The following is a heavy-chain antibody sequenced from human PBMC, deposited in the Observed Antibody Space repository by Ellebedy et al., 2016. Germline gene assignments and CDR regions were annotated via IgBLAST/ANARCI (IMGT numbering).Heavy chain of an antibody. D-gene: IGHD2-21*01. CDR2: FYNFGCT. V-gene: IGHV4-38-2*02. J-gene: IGHJ4*02. CDR3: TRDIPTNCGGTNCYLDY. CDR1: GYSISRGYY. Sequence: SETLSLXXTVSGYSISRGYYWGWVRQPPGKGLEWIGSFYNFGCTEYNPSLKSRVTISVDMPKNQFFLKLSSVTAADTAVYYCTRDIPTNCGGTNCYLDYWGRGTLVTVSS.